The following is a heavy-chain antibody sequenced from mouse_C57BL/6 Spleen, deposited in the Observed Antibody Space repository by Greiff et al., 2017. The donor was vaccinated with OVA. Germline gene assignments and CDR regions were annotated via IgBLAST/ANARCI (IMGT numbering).Heavy chain of an antibody. J-gene: IGHJ2*01. CDR3: TREENWGGY. CDR1: GYTFTDYE. D-gene: IGHD4-1*01. V-gene: IGHV1-15*01. CDR2: IDPETGGT. Sequence: QVQLQQSGAELVRPGASVTLSCKASGYTFTDYEMHWVKQTPVHGLEWIGAIDPETGGTAYNQKFKGKAILTADKSSSTAYMELRSLTSEDSAVYYCTREENWGGYWGQGTTLTVSS.